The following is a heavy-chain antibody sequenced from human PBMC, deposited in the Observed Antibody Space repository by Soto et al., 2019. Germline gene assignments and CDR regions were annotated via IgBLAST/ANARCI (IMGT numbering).Heavy chain of an antibody. CDR3: AAELPYSDCRFDH. D-gene: IGHD2-21*02. CDR1: GLTLSTYA. CDR2: ILADGIDR. J-gene: IGHJ4*02. Sequence: QVQLVESGGGVVQPGGSLRLSCAASGLTLSTYAMHWVRQGPGKGLEWVAGILADGIDRYYADSVKGRFTVSRDSAKNTLFLQMNSLRAEDTAVYYCAAELPYSDCRFDHWGQGTLVTVSS. V-gene: IGHV3-33*01.